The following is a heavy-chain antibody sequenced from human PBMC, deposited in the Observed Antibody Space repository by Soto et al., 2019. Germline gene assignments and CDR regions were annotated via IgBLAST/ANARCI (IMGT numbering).Heavy chain of an antibody. J-gene: IGHJ5*02. Sequence: QVQLVQSGAEVKKPGSSVKVSCKASGGTFSSYTISWVRQAPGQRLEWMGRIIPILGIANYAQKFQGRDTITADKSTSTAYMELSSLRSEDTAVYYCARDARSSFDWFDPWGQGTLVTVSS. CDR2: IIPILGIA. CDR1: GGTFSSYT. V-gene: IGHV1-69*08. CDR3: ARDARSSFDWFDP.